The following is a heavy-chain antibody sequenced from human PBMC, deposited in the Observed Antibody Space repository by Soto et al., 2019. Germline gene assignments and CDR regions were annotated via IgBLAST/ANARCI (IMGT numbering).Heavy chain of an antibody. CDR3: ARLWAYYDYVWGSYRPRAHAFDI. D-gene: IGHD3-16*02. J-gene: IGHJ3*02. Sequence: PGESLKISCKGSGYSFTSYWIGWVRQMPGKGLEWMGIIYPGDSDTRYSPSFQGQVTISADKSISTAYLQWSSLKASDTAMYYCARLWAYYDYVWGSYRPRAHAFDIWGRGTMVTVSS. CDR1: GYSFTSYW. CDR2: IYPGDSDT. V-gene: IGHV5-51*01.